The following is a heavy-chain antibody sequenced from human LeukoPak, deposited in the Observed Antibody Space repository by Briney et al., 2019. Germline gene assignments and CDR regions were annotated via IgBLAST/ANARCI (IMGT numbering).Heavy chain of an antibody. J-gene: IGHJ3*02. V-gene: IGHV3-7*03. CDR3: ARGWRGSRQYCSSTSCHNPKNAFDI. CDR1: GFTFSSYW. CDR2: IKQDGSEK. D-gene: IGHD2-2*01. Sequence: GGSLRLSCAASGFTFSSYWMSWVRQAPGKGLEWVANIKQDGSEKYYVDSVKGRFTISRDNAKNSLYLQMSSLRAEDTAVYYCARGWRGSRQYCSSTSCHNPKNAFDIWGQGTMVTVSS.